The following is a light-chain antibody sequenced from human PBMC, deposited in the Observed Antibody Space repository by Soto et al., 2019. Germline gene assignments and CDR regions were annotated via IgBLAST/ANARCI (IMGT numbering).Light chain of an antibody. J-gene: IGKJ1*01. Sequence: DIVMTQYPLSLPVTPGEPASISCRSSQSLLHSNGYNYLDWYLQKPGQSPQLLIYLGSNRPSEVPDSFSASGSGPAFTLKISRVEAEEVRLYSCMQPLHSWTLGQAKTVQIQ. V-gene: IGKV2-28*01. CDR1: QSLLHSNGYNY. CDR3: MQPLHSWT. CDR2: LGS.